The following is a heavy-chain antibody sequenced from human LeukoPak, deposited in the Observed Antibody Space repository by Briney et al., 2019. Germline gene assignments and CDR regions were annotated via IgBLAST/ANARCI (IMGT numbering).Heavy chain of an antibody. D-gene: IGHD3-22*01. CDR1: GDSVSSNSAA. CDR2: TYYGSKWYN. Sequence: SQTLSLTCAISGDSVSSNSAAWNWIRQSPSRGLEWLGRTYYGSKWYNDYAVSVKSRITINPDTSKNQFSLQLNSVTPEDTAVYYCARAYELDFRLLITYGMDVWGQGTTVTVSS. V-gene: IGHV6-1*01. CDR3: ARAYELDFRLLITYGMDV. J-gene: IGHJ6*02.